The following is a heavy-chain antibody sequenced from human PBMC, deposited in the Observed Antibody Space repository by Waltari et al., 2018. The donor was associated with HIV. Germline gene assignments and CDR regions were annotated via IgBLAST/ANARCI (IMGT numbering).Heavy chain of an antibody. Sequence: GSLRLSCAASGFTFSGYWMHWVRQAPGKGLVWVSLINSDESRTTYAESVRGRFTISRDNAKNTLFLLMNSLRPKDTAVYYCARDWRQPRGVYYGMDVWGQGTTVTVSS. CDR3: ARDWRQPRGVYYGMDV. J-gene: IGHJ6*02. D-gene: IGHD5-18*01. CDR1: GFTFSGYW. V-gene: IGHV3-74*01. CDR2: INSDESRT.